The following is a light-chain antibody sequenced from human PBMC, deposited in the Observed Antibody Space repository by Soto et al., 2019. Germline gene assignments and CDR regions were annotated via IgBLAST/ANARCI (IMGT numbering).Light chain of an antibody. CDR3: CSYAGSNTLWV. Sequence: QSVLTQPASVSGSPGQSITISCTGTSSDVGTYNLVSWYQQRPGKAPKLMIYEVTKRPSGVSNRFSGSKSGNTASLTIYGLQAEDEADYYCCSYAGSNTLWVFGGGTKLTVL. J-gene: IGLJ3*02. CDR2: EVT. V-gene: IGLV2-23*02. CDR1: SSDVGTYNL.